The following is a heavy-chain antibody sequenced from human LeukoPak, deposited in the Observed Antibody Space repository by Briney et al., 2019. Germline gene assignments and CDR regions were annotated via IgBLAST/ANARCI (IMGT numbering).Heavy chain of an antibody. J-gene: IGHJ6*02. V-gene: IGHV3-7*01. Sequence: GGSVTLSCPASGLAFSKYGMNWVRQAPGKGLEWVGGIKAGGGDKYYVDSVEGRLTISRDNARNSLYPQMSTLRPEDTAVYYRATDWPRRPPSVTLSNYYNYGTDVWGQASTVTASS. D-gene: IGHD5/OR15-5a*01. CDR2: IKAGGGDK. CDR3: ATDWPRRPPSVTLSNYYNYGTDV. CDR1: GLAFSKYG.